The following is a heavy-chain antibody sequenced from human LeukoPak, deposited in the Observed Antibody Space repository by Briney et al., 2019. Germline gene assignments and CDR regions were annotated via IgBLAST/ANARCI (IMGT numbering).Heavy chain of an antibody. Sequence: GGSLRLSCAASGFTFSSYGMHWVRQAPGKGLEWVAVIWYDGSNKYYADSVKGRFTISRDNSKNTLYLQMNSLRAEDTAVYYCAKVLYYDSSGYSDYYYYGLDVWGQGTTVTVSS. CDR3: AKVLYYDSSGYSDYYYYGLDV. V-gene: IGHV3-30*02. D-gene: IGHD3-22*01. CDR2: IWYDGSNK. J-gene: IGHJ6*02. CDR1: GFTFSSYG.